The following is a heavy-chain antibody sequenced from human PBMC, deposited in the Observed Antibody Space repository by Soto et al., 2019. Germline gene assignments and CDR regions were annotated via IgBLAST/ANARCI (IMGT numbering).Heavy chain of an antibody. V-gene: IGHV1-46*01. J-gene: IGHJ5*02. Sequence: ASVKVSCKASGYIFTSYYIHWVRQAPGQGLEWMGWINPFDGSRMFAQSFQGRVTITRDTSASTAYMELSSLRSEDTAVYYCARSGYCSSTSCYELWFDPWGQGTLVTAPQ. CDR1: GYIFTSYY. CDR3: ARSGYCSSTSCYELWFDP. CDR2: INPFDGSR. D-gene: IGHD2-2*01.